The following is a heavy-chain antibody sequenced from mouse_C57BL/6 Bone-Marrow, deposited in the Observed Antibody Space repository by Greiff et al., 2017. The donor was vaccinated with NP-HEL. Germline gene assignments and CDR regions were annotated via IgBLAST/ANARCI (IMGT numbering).Heavy chain of an antibody. CDR1: GFTFSDFY. CDR2: SRNKANDYTT. Sequence: EVKVVESGGGLVQSGRSLRLSCATSGFTFSDFYMEWVRQAPGKGLEWIAASRNKANDYTTEYSASVKGRFIVSRDTSQSILYLQMNALRAEDTAIYYCARDADYRGFAYWGQGTLVTVSA. V-gene: IGHV7-1*01. CDR3: ARDADYRGFAY. D-gene: IGHD5-5*01. J-gene: IGHJ3*01.